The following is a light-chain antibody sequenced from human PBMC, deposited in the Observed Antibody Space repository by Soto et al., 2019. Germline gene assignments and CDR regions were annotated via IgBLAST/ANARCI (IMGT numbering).Light chain of an antibody. CDR1: SGHSTYT. V-gene: IGLV4-69*01. J-gene: IGLJ7*01. CDR3: QTWGTGYAI. Sequence: QLVLTQSPSASASLGASVKLTCTLSSGHSTYTIAWHQQQPEKGPRYLMNINSDGSHTKGDGIPDRFSGSSSGAERYLTISSLQSVDEADYYCQTWGTGYAIFGGGTQLTVL. CDR2: INSDGSH.